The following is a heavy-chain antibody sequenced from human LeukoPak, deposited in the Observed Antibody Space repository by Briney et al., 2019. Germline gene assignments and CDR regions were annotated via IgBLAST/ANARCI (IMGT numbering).Heavy chain of an antibody. CDR2: IYYSGST. Sequence: PSETLSLTCTVSGDSISSGGYYWSWIRQHPGKGLEWIGYIYYSGSTYYNPSLKSRVTISVDTSKNQFSLKLSSVTAADTAVYYCAREKNNWFDPWGQGTLVTVSS. CDR3: AREKNNWFDP. V-gene: IGHV4-31*03. CDR1: GDSISSGGYY. J-gene: IGHJ5*02.